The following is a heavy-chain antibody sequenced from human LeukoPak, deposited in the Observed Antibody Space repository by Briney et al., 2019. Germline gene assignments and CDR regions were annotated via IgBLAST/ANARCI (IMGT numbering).Heavy chain of an antibody. V-gene: IGHV3-74*01. CDR2: IYSDGSRT. D-gene: IGHD3-22*01. J-gene: IGHJ3*02. CDR1: GYTFSSSW. Sequence: PGGSLRLSCAASGYTFSSSWMHWVRQGPGKGPVWVLRIYSDGSRTRYEDSVKGRFTISRDNAKNTLYLQMNSLRAEDTAVYYCARDRVYYDSSGSTDAFDIWGQGTMVTVSS. CDR3: ARDRVYYDSSGSTDAFDI.